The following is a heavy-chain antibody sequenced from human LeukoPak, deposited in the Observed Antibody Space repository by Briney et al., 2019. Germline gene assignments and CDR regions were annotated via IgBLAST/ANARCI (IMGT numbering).Heavy chain of an antibody. V-gene: IGHV1-69*04. CDR1: GGTFSSYA. CDR3: ARGLGYCSSTSCPYFQH. CDR2: IIPIFGIA. J-gene: IGHJ1*01. D-gene: IGHD2-2*01. Sequence: GSPVKVSCKASGGTFSSYAISWVRQAPGQGLEWMGRIIPIFGIANYAQKFQGRVTITADKSTSTAYMELSSLRSEDTAVYYCARGLGYCSSTSCPYFQHWGQGTLVTVSS.